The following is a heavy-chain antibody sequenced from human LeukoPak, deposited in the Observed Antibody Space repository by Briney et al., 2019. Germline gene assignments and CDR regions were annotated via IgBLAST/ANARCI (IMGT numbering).Heavy chain of an antibody. CDR1: GDSISSYY. CDR3: ARDCSGGSCYDY. J-gene: IGHJ4*02. D-gene: IGHD2-15*01. V-gene: IGHV4-59*01. CDR2: IYYSGST. Sequence: SETLSLTCTVSGDSISSYYWSWIRQPPGKGLERIGFIYYSGSTNYNPSLKSRVTISVDTSKNQFSLKLSSVTAADTAVYFCARDCSGGSCYDYWGQGTLVTVSS.